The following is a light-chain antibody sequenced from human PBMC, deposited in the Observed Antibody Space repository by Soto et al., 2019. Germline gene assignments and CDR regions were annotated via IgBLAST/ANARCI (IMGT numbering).Light chain of an antibody. V-gene: IGLV2-23*01. CDR1: SSNVGTHNL. Sequence: QSVLTQPASVSGSPGQSITISCTGTSSNVGTHNLVSWYQQHSGKAPKLMIYEGSKRPSGVSNRFSGSKSGTTASLTISGLQAEDEADYYCCSYAGSSTYVFGTGTKVTVL. J-gene: IGLJ1*01. CDR2: EGS. CDR3: CSYAGSSTYV.